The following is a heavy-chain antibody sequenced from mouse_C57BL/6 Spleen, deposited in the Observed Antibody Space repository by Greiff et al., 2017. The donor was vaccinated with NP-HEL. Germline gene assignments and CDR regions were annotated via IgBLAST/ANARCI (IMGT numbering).Heavy chain of an antibody. Sequence: EVQLKESGGGLVQPGGSMKLSCAASGFTFSDAWMDWVRQSPEKGLEWVAEIRNKANNHATYYAESVKGRFTISRDDSKSSVYLQMNSLRAEDTGIYYCTRRGGYYLAWFAYWGQGTLVTVSA. CDR2: IRNKANNHAT. V-gene: IGHV6-6*01. CDR1: GFTFSDAW. J-gene: IGHJ3*01. CDR3: TRRGGYYLAWFAY. D-gene: IGHD2-3*01.